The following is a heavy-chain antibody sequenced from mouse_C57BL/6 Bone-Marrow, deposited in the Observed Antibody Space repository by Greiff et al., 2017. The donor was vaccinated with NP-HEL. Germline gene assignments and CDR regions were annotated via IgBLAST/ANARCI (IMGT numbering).Heavy chain of an antibody. V-gene: IGHV5-17*01. Sequence: VQLKESGGGLVKPGGSLKLSCAASGFTFSDYGMHWVRQAPEKGLEWVAYISSGSSTIYYADTVKGRFTISRDNAKNTLFLQMTSLRSEDTAMYYCARDSNYGYWGQGTTLTVSS. CDR1: GFTFSDYG. D-gene: IGHD2-5*01. J-gene: IGHJ2*01. CDR2: ISSGSSTI. CDR3: ARDSNYGY.